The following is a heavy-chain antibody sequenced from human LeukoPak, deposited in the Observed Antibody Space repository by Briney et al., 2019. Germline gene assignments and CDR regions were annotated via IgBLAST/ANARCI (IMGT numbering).Heavy chain of an antibody. CDR1: GFTFSGSA. CDR2: IRNKANNYAT. CDR3: SSPYCSSGSCYPGY. Sequence: PGGSLRLSCAASGFTFSGSAMHWVRQASGKGLEWVGRIRNKANNYATAYAASVKGRFTISRDDSKNTAYLQMNSLKTEDTAVYYCSSPYCSSGSCYPGYWGQGTLVTVSS. J-gene: IGHJ4*02. V-gene: IGHV3-73*01. D-gene: IGHD2-15*01.